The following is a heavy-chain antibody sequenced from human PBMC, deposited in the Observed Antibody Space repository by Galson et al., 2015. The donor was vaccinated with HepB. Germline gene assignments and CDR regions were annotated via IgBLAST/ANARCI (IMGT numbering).Heavy chain of an antibody. Sequence: SVKVSCKASGYTFTSYYMHWVRQAPGQGLEWMGIINPSGGSTSYAQKLQGRVTMTRDTSTSTVYMELSSLRSEDTAVYYCARETPGTRKGALGDYWGQGTVVTVSS. CDR3: ARETPGTRKGALGDY. CDR1: GYTFTSYY. D-gene: IGHD1-1*01. J-gene: IGHJ4*01. CDR2: INPSGGST. V-gene: IGHV1-46*04.